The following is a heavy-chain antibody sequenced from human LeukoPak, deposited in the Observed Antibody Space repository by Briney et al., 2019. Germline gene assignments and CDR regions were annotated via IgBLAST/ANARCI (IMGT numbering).Heavy chain of an antibody. CDR2: ISGSGGRI. D-gene: IGHD1-1*01. Sequence: GGSLRLSCAASGFTFSSYSMSWVRQAPGKGLEWVSSISGSGGRIDYADSVKGRFTISRDNSKNTLSLQMNSLTAEDTAVYYCAKNPRLEGWIYFDSWGQGSLITVSS. V-gene: IGHV3-23*01. CDR1: GFTFSSYS. CDR3: AKNPRLEGWIYFDS. J-gene: IGHJ4*02.